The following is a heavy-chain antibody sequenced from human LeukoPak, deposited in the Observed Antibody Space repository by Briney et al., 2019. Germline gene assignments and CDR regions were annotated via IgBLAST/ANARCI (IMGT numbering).Heavy chain of an antibody. Sequence: GGSLRLSCAASGFTVSSNYMSWVRQAPGKGLEWVSVIYSGGSTYYADSVKGRFTISRNNSKNTLYLQMNSLRAEDTAVYYCARDSFGYYYDSSGYSLDYWGQGTLVTVSS. D-gene: IGHD3-22*01. CDR2: IYSGGST. J-gene: IGHJ4*02. CDR3: ARDSFGYYYDSSGYSLDY. V-gene: IGHV3-66*01. CDR1: GFTVSSNY.